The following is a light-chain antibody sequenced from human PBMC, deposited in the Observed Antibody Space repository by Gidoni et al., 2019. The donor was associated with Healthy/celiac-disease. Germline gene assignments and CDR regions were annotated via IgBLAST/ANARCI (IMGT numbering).Light chain of an antibody. Sequence: EIVLTQSPGTLSLSPGERASQSVSSSYLACYQQKPGQAPRLLIYGASSRATGLPDRFSGRGSATYSPLTSSRLAPEDFAVYYCQQYGSSFTFGQGTRLEIK. J-gene: IGKJ5*01. CDR1: QSVSSSY. CDR3: QQYGSSFT. V-gene: IGKV3-20*01. CDR2: GAS.